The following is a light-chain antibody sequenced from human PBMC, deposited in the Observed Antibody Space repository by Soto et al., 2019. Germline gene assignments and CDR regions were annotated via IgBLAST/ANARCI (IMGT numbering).Light chain of an antibody. CDR3: QQRSNWPQIT. J-gene: IGKJ5*01. CDR1: QSVSSY. Sequence: EVVFTQSPSTLSLSPGETAPLSCRASQSVSSYLAWYQQKPGQAPRLLIYDASNRATGIPARFSGSGSGTDFTLTISSLEPEDFAVYYCQQRSNWPQITFGQGTRLEIK. V-gene: IGKV3-11*01. CDR2: DAS.